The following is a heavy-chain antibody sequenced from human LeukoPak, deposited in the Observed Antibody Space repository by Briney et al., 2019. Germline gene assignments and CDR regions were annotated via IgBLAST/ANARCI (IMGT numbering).Heavy chain of an antibody. D-gene: IGHD2-21*02. CDR3: XXXQHIVVVTAIDAFDI. CDR1: GYSISSGYY. CDR2: IYHSGST. J-gene: IGHJ3*02. Sequence: SETLSLTCTVSGYSISSGYYWGWIRQPPGKGLEWIGSIYHSGSTYYNPSLKSRVTISVDTSKNQFSLKLSSVTAPDTAVYYXXXXQHIVVVTAIDAFDIWGQGTMVTVSS. V-gene: IGHV4-38-2*02.